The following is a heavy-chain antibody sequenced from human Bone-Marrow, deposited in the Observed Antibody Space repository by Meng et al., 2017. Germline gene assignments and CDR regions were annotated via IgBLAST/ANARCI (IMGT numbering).Heavy chain of an antibody. J-gene: IGHJ4*02. D-gene: IGHD6-13*01. CDR1: GFTVSSNY. V-gene: IGHV3-53*01. CDR3: ARVIAAAGTRFIDY. Sequence: EVRLVEAGGGLIQPGGSLRLSCAASGFTVSSNYMSWVRQAPGKGLEWVSVIYSGGSTYYADSVKGRFTISRDNSKNTLYLQMNSLRAEDTAVYYCARVIAAAGTRFIDYWGQGTLVTVSS. CDR2: IYSGGST.